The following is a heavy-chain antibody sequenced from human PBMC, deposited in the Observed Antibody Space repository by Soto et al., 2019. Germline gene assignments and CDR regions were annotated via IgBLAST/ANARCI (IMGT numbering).Heavy chain of an antibody. Sequence: QVQLVQSGAEVKKPGSSVKVSCKTSGGTFNNYAISWVRQAPGQGLEWMGGLIPNFDTPNYAQKFQDRLTIIEEESTSTVSMELRSLRSDDTAVYYCAVAMVREILIFESSGMHVWGQGTTVTVSS. V-gene: IGHV1-69*01. J-gene: IGHJ6*02. D-gene: IGHD3-10*01. CDR2: LIPNFDTP. CDR3: AVAMVREILIFESSGMHV. CDR1: GGTFNNYA.